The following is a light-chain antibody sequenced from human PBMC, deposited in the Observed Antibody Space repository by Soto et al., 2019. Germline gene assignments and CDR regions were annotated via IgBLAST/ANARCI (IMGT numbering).Light chain of an antibody. CDR3: AAWDVSLNGPV. Sequence: QSVLTQPPSASGTPGQRVTISCSGSSSNIGSNTVNWYQQLPGTAPKLLIYSNNHRPSGVPDRFSGSKSGTSASLAINGLQSEDETDYYCAAWDVSLNGPVFGGGTQLTVL. CDR1: SSNIGSNT. CDR2: SNN. V-gene: IGLV1-44*01. J-gene: IGLJ2*01.